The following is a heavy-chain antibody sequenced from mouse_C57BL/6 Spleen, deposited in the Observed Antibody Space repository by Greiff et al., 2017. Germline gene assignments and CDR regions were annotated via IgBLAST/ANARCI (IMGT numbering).Heavy chain of an antibody. V-gene: IGHV2-6-1*01. Sequence: VQGVESGPGLVAPSQSLSITCTVSGFSLTSYGVHWVRQPPGKGLEWLVVIWSDGSTTYNSALKSRLSISKDNSKSQVFLKMNSLQTDDTAMYYCARHGGLRRTGYFDYWGQGTTLTVSS. J-gene: IGHJ2*01. CDR3: ARHGGLRRTGYFDY. CDR2: IWSDGST. CDR1: GFSLTSYG. D-gene: IGHD2-2*01.